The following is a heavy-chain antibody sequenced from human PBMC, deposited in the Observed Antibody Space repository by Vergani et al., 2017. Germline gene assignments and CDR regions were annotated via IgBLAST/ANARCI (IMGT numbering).Heavy chain of an antibody. Sequence: EVQLLESGGGLVQPGGSLRLTCAASEFTFSNYAMNWARQAPWKGLEWVSGISGSGVSAYYTDSVKGRFTISRDNSKNMLFLQMNNLRTEDTAIYYCAKQYFVSGNYLFDYWGQGTLVTVSS. CDR3: AKQYFVSGNYLFDY. J-gene: IGHJ4*02. CDR1: EFTFSNYA. CDR2: ISGSGVSA. D-gene: IGHD3-16*02. V-gene: IGHV3-23*01.